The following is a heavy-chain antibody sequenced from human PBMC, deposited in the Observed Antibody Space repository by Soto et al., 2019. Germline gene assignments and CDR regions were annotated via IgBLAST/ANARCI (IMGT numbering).Heavy chain of an antibody. Sequence: QVQVVQSGDEVKETGASVRVSCKTSGYSFTAYGISWVRQAPGQGLEWMGWISCYNGKTKYAQKVQGRVTMTTDRSTRKAYMEVRSLRSDVTAIYYCARDAPPPELRFLEWHNYDYNGMDVWGQGTTVTVSS. V-gene: IGHV1-18*01. CDR2: ISCYNGKT. J-gene: IGHJ6*02. CDR1: GYSFTAYG. CDR3: ARDAPPPELRFLEWHNYDYNGMDV. D-gene: IGHD3-3*01.